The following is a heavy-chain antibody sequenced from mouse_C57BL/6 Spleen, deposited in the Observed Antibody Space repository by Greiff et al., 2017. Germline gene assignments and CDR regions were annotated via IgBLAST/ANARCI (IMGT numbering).Heavy chain of an antibody. CDR1: GYTFTDYY. CDR3: AIAPHYDGGMDY. D-gene: IGHD1-2*01. CDR2: IYPGSGNT. Sequence: VQLQQSGAELVRPGASVKLSCKASGYTFTDYYINWVKQRPGQGLEWIARIYPGSGNTYYNEKFKGKATLTAEKSSSTAYMQLSILTSEDSAVYFCAIAPHYDGGMDYWGQGTSVTVSS. J-gene: IGHJ4*01. V-gene: IGHV1-76*01.